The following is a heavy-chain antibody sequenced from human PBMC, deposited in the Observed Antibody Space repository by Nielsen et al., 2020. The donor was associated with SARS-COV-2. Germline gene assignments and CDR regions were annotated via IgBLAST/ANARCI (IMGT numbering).Heavy chain of an antibody. CDR2: ISSSSSTI. CDR1: GFTFSSYS. D-gene: IGHD2-15*01. CDR3: ARDWSRAADV. J-gene: IGHJ3*01. Sequence: GGSLRLSCAASGFTFSSYSMNWVRQAPGKGLEWVSYISSSSSTIYYADSVKGRFTISRDNAKNSLYLQMNSLRVEDTAVYYCARDWSRAADVWGQGTMVTVSS. V-gene: IGHV3-48*01.